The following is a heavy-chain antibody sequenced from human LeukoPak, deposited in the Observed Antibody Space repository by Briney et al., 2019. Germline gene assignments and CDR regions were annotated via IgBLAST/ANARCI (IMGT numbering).Heavy chain of an antibody. D-gene: IGHD2-2*01. J-gene: IGHJ6*02. CDR3: AREHCSSTSCYAYYYGMDV. Sequence: GASVTVSCKASGYTFTSYGISWVRQAPGQGLEWMGWISAYNGNTNYAQKLQGRVTMTTDTSTSTAYMELRSLRSDDTAVYYCAREHCSSTSCYAYYYGMDVWGQGTTVTVSS. V-gene: IGHV1-18*01. CDR2: ISAYNGNT. CDR1: GYTFTSYG.